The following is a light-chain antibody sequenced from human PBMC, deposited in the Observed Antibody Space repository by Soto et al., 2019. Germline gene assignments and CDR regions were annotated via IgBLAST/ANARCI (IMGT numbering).Light chain of an antibody. CDR2: DAS. CDR3: QQYDNLPLT. Sequence: DIQMTQSACSLSETVLDRVTFTCRASQDISNYLNWYQQKPGKAPKLLIYDASNLETGVPSRFSGSGSGTDFTFTISSLQPEDIATYYCQQYDNLPLTFGGGTKVDIK. J-gene: IGKJ4*01. V-gene: IGKV1-33*01. CDR1: QDISNY.